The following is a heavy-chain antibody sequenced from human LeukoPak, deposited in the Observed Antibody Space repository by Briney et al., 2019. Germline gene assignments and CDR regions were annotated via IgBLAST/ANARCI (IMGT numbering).Heavy chain of an antibody. V-gene: IGHV3-66*01. CDR3: ARDPFGLYSSSRTDY. Sequence: GGSLRLSCAASGFTVSSNYMSWVRQAPGKGLEWVSVIYSGGSTYYADSVKGRFTISRDSSKNTLYLQMNSLRAEDTAVYYCARDPFGLYSSSRTDYWGQGTLVTVSS. CDR2: IYSGGST. D-gene: IGHD6-13*01. CDR1: GFTVSSNY. J-gene: IGHJ4*02.